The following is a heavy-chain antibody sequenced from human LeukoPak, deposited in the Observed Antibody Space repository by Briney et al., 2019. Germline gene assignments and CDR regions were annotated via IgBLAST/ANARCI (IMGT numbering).Heavy chain of an antibody. D-gene: IGHD3-22*01. Sequence: GGSLRLSCAASGFTVSSNYMSWVRQAPGKGLEWVSVIYGGGSTYYADSVKGGFTISRDISKNTLYLQMNSLRAEDTAVYYCARGDRAASGYDYWGQGTLVAVSS. CDR1: GFTVSSNY. CDR2: IYGGGST. V-gene: IGHV3-66*01. J-gene: IGHJ4*02. CDR3: ARGDRAASGYDY.